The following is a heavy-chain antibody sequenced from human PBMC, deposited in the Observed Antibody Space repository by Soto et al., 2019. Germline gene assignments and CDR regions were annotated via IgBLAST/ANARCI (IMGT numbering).Heavy chain of an antibody. J-gene: IGHJ6*02. Sequence: PGGSLRLSCAASGFTFSSYGMHWVRQAPGKGLEWVAVISYDGSNKYYADSVKGRFTISRDNSKNTLYLQMNSLRAEDTAVYYCAKDLSWLATTQYYGMDVWGQGTTVTVSS. CDR2: ISYDGSNK. D-gene: IGHD6-19*01. CDR3: AKDLSWLATTQYYGMDV. CDR1: GFTFSSYG. V-gene: IGHV3-30*18.